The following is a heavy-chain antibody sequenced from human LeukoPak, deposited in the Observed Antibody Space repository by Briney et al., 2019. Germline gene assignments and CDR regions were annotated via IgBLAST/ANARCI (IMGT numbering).Heavy chain of an antibody. CDR1: GGSISSSSYY. Sequence: PSETLSLTCTVSGGSISSSSYYWGWIRQPPGKGLEWIGSIYYSGSTYYNPSLKSRVTISVDTSKNQFSLKLSSVTAADPAVYYCARLLYDAFDIWGQGTMVTVSS. CDR3: ARLLYDAFDI. CDR2: IYYSGST. V-gene: IGHV4-39*01. J-gene: IGHJ3*02. D-gene: IGHD2/OR15-2a*01.